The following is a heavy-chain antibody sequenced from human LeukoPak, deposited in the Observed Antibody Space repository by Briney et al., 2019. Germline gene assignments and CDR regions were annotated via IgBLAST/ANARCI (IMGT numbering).Heavy chain of an antibody. CDR3: ARIGTAQGVSVWAFDI. CDR1: GCSLRTRGRC. Sequence: SGPALVKPPQTLTLTCTFSGCSLRTRGRCMTWIRQPPGKALEWLSRIDWDDDKYYSTSLKTRLTISKDTSKNQVVLTMTNMDPVDTATYYCARIGTAQGVSVWAFDIWGQGTMVTVSS. V-gene: IGHV2-70*11. D-gene: IGHD3-16*01. CDR2: IDWDDDK. J-gene: IGHJ3*02.